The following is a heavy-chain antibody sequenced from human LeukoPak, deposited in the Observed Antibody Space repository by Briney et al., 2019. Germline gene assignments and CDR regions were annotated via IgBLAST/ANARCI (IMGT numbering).Heavy chain of an antibody. CDR1: GGSISSYY. CDR2: IHYSGST. J-gene: IGHJ3*02. D-gene: IGHD2-15*01. Sequence: SETLSLTCTVSGGSISSYYWSWIRQPPGKRLEWIGYIHYSGSTNYNPSLKSRVTISGDTSQNQFSLKLNSVTAADTAMYYCARAFGCYPGICGFDIWGQGTMVTVSS. CDR3: ARAFGCYPGICGFDI. V-gene: IGHV4-59*01.